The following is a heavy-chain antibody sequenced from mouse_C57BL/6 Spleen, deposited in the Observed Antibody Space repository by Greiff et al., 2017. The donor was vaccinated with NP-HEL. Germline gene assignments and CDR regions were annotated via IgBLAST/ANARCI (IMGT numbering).Heavy chain of an antibody. CDR2: IHPNSGST. J-gene: IGHJ2*01. V-gene: IGHV1-64*01. CDR1: GYTFTSYW. CDR3: ARGEGIYYDYDEGGDFDY. D-gene: IGHD2-4*01. Sequence: QVQLQQPGAELVTPGASVKLSCKASGYTFTSYWMHWVKQRPGQGLEWIGMIHPNSGSTNYNEKFKSKATLTVDKSSSTAYMQLSSLTSEDSAVYYCARGEGIYYDYDEGGDFDYWGQGTTLTVSS.